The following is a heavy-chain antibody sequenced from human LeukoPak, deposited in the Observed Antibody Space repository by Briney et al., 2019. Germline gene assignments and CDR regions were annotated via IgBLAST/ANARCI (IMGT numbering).Heavy chain of an antibody. D-gene: IGHD3-10*01. CDR3: ASSGSGSYWTHYY. J-gene: IGHJ4*02. CDR1: GGTFSSYA. Sequence: GSSVKVSCKASGGTFSSYAISWVRQAPGQGLEWMGWISAYNGNTNYAQKLQGRVTMTTDTSTSTACMELRSLISDDTAVYYCASSGSGSYWTHYYWGQGTLVTVSS. CDR2: ISAYNGNT. V-gene: IGHV1-18*01.